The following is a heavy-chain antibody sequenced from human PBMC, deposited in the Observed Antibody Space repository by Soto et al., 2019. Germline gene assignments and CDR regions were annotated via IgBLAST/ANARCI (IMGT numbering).Heavy chain of an antibody. Sequence: QVQLVQSGAEVKKPGSSVKVSCKASADTFNSYSLSWLRQAPGQRLEWMGGITPVFGTADYAQSFEDRLTITEDDSTSTVYMELSSLRSDDTAVYYCAGSLEGTTVTNWFDPWGQGALVTVSS. V-gene: IGHV1-69*01. CDR3: AGSLEGTTVTNWFDP. J-gene: IGHJ5*02. CDR1: ADTFNSYS. CDR2: ITPVFGTA. D-gene: IGHD4-17*01.